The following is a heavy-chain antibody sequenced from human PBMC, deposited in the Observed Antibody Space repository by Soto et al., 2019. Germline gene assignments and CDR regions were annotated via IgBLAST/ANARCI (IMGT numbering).Heavy chain of an antibody. CDR1: GYSISSSSYY. CDR3: ARGYCSSTICYIWDNWFDP. Sequence: SETLSLTCTVSGYSISSSSYYWGWIRQPPGKGLEWIGSIYYSGSTYYNPSLKSRVTISVDTSKNQFSLKLSSVTAADTAVYYCARGYCSSTICYIWDNWFDPWGQGTLVTVSS. CDR2: IYYSGST. J-gene: IGHJ5*02. V-gene: IGHV4-39*01. D-gene: IGHD2-2*02.